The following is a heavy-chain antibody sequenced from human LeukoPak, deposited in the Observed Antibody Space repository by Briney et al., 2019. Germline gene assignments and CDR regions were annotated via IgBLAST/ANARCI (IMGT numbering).Heavy chain of an antibody. J-gene: IGHJ4*02. Sequence: PSETLSLTCTVSGGSLSSYYWSWIRQPPGKGLEWIGYIYYSGSTNYNPSLKSRVTISVDTSKNQFSLKLSSVTAADTAVYYCARARDILALYYYFDYWGQGTLVTVSS. CDR2: IYYSGST. V-gene: IGHV4-59*01. CDR3: ARARDILALYYYFDY. CDR1: GGSLSSYY. D-gene: IGHD3-3*02.